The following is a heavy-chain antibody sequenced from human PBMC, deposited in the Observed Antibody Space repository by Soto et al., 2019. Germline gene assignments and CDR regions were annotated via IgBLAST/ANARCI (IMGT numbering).Heavy chain of an antibody. CDR2: IKSKTDGGTT. Sequence: GGSLRLSSAAPGVTFGNACRKWVRQAPGKGLEWVGRIKSKTDGGTTDFAATVKGRFAISRDDSKNMVYLQMNSLKTEDTAVYYFPTDSYITIVTVRLDYWGHGTLVTVSS. D-gene: IGHD2-2*02. CDR3: PTDSYITIVTVRLDY. V-gene: IGHV3-15*07. CDR1: GVTFGNAC. J-gene: IGHJ4*01.